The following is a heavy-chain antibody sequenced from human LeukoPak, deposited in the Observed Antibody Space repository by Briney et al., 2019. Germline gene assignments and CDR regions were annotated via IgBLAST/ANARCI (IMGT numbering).Heavy chain of an antibody. CDR2: IRHSGTT. J-gene: IGHJ5*02. D-gene: IGHD3-10*01. CDR3: ARRGNWFDP. CDR1: GGSISSSNW. V-gene: IGHV4-4*02. Sequence: PSETLSLTCAVSGGSISSSNWWSWVRQPPGKGLEWIGEIRHSGTTNYKPSLKSRVTISVDNSKNQFSLKLSSVTAADTAVYYCARRGNWFDPWGQGTLVTVSS.